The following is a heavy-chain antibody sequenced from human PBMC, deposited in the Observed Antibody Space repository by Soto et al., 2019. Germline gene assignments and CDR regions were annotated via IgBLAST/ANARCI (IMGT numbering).Heavy chain of an antibody. D-gene: IGHD3-10*01. V-gene: IGHV4-39*01. CDR3: ARRDRSLTMVRGWGAFDI. CDR1: GGSISSKGYS. CDR2: FYYSGST. Sequence: SSETLSLTCSVSGGSISSKGYSWGWIRQPPGKGLEWIGTFYYSGSTYYNPSLKSRVTISVDTSKNQFSLKLSSVTAADTAVYYCARRDRSLTMVRGWGAFDIWGQGTMVTVSS. J-gene: IGHJ3*02.